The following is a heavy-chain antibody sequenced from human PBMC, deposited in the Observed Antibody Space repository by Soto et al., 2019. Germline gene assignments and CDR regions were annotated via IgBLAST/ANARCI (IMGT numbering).Heavy chain of an antibody. D-gene: IGHD6-19*01. CDR1: GGSVSSGSYY. CDR3: AREPPYSSGWSFDY. CDR2: IYYSGST. V-gene: IGHV4-61*01. J-gene: IGHJ4*02. Sequence: QVQLQESGPGLVKPSETLSLTCTVSGGSVSSGSYYWSWIRQPPGKGLEWIGYIYYSGSTNYNPSLKSPVTISVDTSKNQFSLKLSSVTAADTAVYYCAREPPYSSGWSFDYWGQGTLVTVSS.